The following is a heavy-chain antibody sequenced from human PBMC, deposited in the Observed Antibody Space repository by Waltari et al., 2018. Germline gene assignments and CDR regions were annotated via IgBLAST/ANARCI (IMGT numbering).Heavy chain of an antibody. CDR1: GFTFSSYG. Sequence: QVQLVESGGGVVQPGRSLRLSCAASGFTFSSYGMHWVRQAPGKGLEWVAGISYDGSNKYYADSVKGRFTISRDNSKNTLYLQMNSLRAEDTAVYYCAKGAGKQWLSPIFDYWGQGTLVTVSS. J-gene: IGHJ4*02. CDR3: AKGAGKQWLSPIFDY. CDR2: ISYDGSNK. D-gene: IGHD6-19*01. V-gene: IGHV3-30*18.